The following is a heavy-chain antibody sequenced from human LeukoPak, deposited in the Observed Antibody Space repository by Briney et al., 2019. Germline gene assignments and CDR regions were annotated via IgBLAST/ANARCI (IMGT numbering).Heavy chain of an antibody. Sequence: GEALKISCKGSGYNFVAHWIVWMRQMPGKGPEWVGSIYPCDAETKYNSSFEGQVTISTDKSITTAYLQWSGLRASDTALYFCARRSSSCSGGTCDFYYYDSWGQGTRVTVSS. V-gene: IGHV5-51*01. CDR1: GYNFVAHW. J-gene: IGHJ4*02. D-gene: IGHD6-6*01. CDR2: IYPCDAET. CDR3: ARRSSSCSGGTCDFYYYDS.